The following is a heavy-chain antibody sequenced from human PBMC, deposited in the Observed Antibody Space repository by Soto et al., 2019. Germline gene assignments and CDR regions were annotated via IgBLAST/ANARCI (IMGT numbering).Heavy chain of an antibody. CDR2: INHSGST. D-gene: IGHD3-10*01. J-gene: IGHJ4*02. Sequence: PSETLSLTCAVDGGSFSGYYWSWIRQPPGKGLEWIGEINHSGSTNYNPSLKSRVTISVDTSNNQFSLKLSSVTASVTAVYDCATGLYGSGSYFGYLGPGXLVTVSS. V-gene: IGHV4-34*01. CDR1: GGSFSGYY. CDR3: ATGLYGSGSYFGY.